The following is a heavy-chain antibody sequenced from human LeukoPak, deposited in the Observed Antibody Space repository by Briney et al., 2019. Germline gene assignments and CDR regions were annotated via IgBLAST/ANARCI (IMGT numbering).Heavy chain of an antibody. J-gene: IGHJ3*02. Sequence: GESLKISCKGSGYSFTSYWIGWVRQMAGKGLEWMGIIYPRDSDTRYSPSFQGQVTISADKSISTAYLQWSSLKASDTAMYYCARHHSSSWLKDAFDIWGQGTMVTVSS. D-gene: IGHD6-13*01. V-gene: IGHV5-51*01. CDR2: IYPRDSDT. CDR3: ARHHSSSWLKDAFDI. CDR1: GYSFTSYW.